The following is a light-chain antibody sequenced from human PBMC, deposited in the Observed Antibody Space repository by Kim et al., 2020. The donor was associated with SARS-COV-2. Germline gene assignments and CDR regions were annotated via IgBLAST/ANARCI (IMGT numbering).Light chain of an antibody. Sequence: SYELTQPPSVSVSPGQTASITCSGDKLGDKYACWYQQKPGQSPVLVIYQDSKRPSGIPERFSGSNSGNTATLTISGTQAMDEADYYCQAWDSSTGGFGGGTQLTVL. J-gene: IGLJ3*02. CDR2: QDS. V-gene: IGLV3-1*01. CDR3: QAWDSSTGG. CDR1: KLGDKY.